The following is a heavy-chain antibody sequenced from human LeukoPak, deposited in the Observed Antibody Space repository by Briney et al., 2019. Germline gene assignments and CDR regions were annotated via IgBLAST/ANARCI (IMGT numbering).Heavy chain of an antibody. CDR1: GFTFDDYA. D-gene: IGHD5-18*01. CDR3: AKESGYSYGYFGRFDY. V-gene: IGHV3-9*03. Sequence: GRSLRLSCAASGFTFDDYAMHWVRQAPGKGLEWVSGISWNSGSIGYADSVKGRFTISRDNAKNSLYLQMNSLRAEDMALYYCAKESGYSYGYFGRFDYWGQGTLVTVSS. J-gene: IGHJ4*02. CDR2: ISWNSGSI.